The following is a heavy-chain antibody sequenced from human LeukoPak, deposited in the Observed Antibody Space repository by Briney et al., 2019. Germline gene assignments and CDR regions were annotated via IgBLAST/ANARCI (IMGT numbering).Heavy chain of an antibody. CDR3: VRMPSGNYYYDY. CDR2: SRNKANSFTT. V-gene: IGHV3-72*01. Sequence: QPGGSLRLSCAVSGFTFSDHYMDWVRQAPGKGLEWVGRSRNKANSFTTEYAASVKGRFAISRDDSMNSLHLQMNSLETEDTAVYYCVRMPSGNYYYDYWGQGTLVTVSS. D-gene: IGHD1-7*01. J-gene: IGHJ4*02. CDR1: GFTFSDHY.